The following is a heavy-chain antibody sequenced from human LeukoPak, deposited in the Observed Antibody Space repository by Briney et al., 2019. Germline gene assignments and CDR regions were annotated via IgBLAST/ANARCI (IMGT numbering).Heavy chain of an antibody. J-gene: IGHJ5*02. V-gene: IGHV1-46*01. CDR2: INPSGGST. CDR3: ARDFHDILTGYYNNWFDP. CDR1: GYTFTSYG. Sequence: VASVKVSCKASGYTFTSYGISWVRQAPGQGLEWMGIINPSGGSTSYAQKFQGRVTMTRDTSTSTVYMELSSLRSEDTAVYYCARDFHDILTGYYNNWFDPWGQGTLVTVSS. D-gene: IGHD3-9*01.